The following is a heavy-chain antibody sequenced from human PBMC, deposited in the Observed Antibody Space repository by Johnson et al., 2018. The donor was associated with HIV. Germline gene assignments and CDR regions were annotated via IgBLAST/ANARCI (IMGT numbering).Heavy chain of an antibody. Sequence: VQLVESGGGLVQPGGSLRLSCAASGFTFSSYAMSWVRQAPGKGLEWVSAISGSGGSTYYADSVKGRFTISRDNSKNTLYLQMNRLRAEDTAVYYCAKDFVRNSGDYWDAFDVWGQGTKVTVSS. CDR2: ISGSGGST. V-gene: IGHV3-23*04. CDR1: GFTFSSYA. J-gene: IGHJ3*01. CDR3: AKDFVRNSGDYWDAFDV. D-gene: IGHD1-26*01.